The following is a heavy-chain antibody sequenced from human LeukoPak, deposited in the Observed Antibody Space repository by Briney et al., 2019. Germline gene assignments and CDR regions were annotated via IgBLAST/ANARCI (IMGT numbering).Heavy chain of an antibody. CDR1: GGSISSGGYY. J-gene: IGHJ4*02. Sequence: SETLSLTCTVSGGSISSGGYYRSWIRQHPGTGLEWIGYIYYSGSTYYNPSLKSRVTISVDTSKNQFSLKLSSVTAADTAVYYCASRYSHTEYWGQGTLVTVSS. CDR3: ASRYSHTEY. CDR2: IYYSGST. D-gene: IGHD1-1*01. V-gene: IGHV4-31*03.